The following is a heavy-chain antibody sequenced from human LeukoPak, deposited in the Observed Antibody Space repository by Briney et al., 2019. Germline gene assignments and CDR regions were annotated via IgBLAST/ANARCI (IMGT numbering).Heavy chain of an antibody. CDR2: INPKSGGT. CDR1: GYTFTGYF. Sequence: ASEKVSCKASGYTFTGYFIHWVRQAPGQGLEWMGWINPKSGGTNYQQKFQDRVTMTRDTSMTTAYMEMSRLRSDDTAVYYCARSMVVRGVMGNYFDPWGQGTLVTVSS. J-gene: IGHJ5*02. V-gene: IGHV1-2*02. D-gene: IGHD3-10*01. CDR3: ARSMVVRGVMGNYFDP.